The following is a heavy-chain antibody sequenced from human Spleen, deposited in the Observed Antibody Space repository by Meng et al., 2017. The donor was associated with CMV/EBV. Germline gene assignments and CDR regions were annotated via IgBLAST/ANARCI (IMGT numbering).Heavy chain of an antibody. J-gene: IGHJ4*02. V-gene: IGHV3-11*01. CDR2: ISTSGSTI. CDR3: AGLYCSSTSCYPGTDY. D-gene: IGHD2-2*01. CDR1: GFTFSDYY. Sequence: GGSLRLSCAASGFTFSDYYMSWIRQAPGKGLEWLSYISTSGSTIYYADSVKGRFTISRDNAKNSLYLQMNSLRAEDTAVYYCAGLYCSSTSCYPGTDYWGQGTLVTVSS.